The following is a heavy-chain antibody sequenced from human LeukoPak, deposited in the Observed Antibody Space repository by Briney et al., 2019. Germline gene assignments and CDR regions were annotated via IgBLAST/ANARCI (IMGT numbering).Heavy chain of an antibody. CDR2: IYYTGRT. D-gene: IGHD2-15*01. J-gene: IGHJ6*03. CDR1: GGSISSYY. V-gene: IGHV4-59*12. CDR3: ARERGDIVVVVAATSSNYYYMDV. Sequence: SETLSLTCTVSGGSISSYYWSWIRQPPGKGLEWIGYIYYTGRTNYNPSLKSRLTISVDTSKNQFSLKLSSVTAADTAVYYCARERGDIVVVVAATSSNYYYMDVWGKGTTVTVSS.